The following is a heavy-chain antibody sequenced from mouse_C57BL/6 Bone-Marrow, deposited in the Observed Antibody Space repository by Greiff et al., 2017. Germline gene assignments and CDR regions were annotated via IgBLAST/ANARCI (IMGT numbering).Heavy chain of an antibody. J-gene: IGHJ4*01. V-gene: IGHV5-6*01. Sequence: EVKLMESGGDLVKPGGSLKLSCAASGFTFSSYGMSWVRQTPDKRLEWVATISSGGSYTYYPDSVKGRFTISRDNAKNTLYLQMSSLKSEDTAMYYCARHGSGPYYYAMDYWGQGTSVTVSS. CDR1: GFTFSSYG. D-gene: IGHD3-2*02. CDR3: ARHGSGPYYYAMDY. CDR2: ISSGGSYT.